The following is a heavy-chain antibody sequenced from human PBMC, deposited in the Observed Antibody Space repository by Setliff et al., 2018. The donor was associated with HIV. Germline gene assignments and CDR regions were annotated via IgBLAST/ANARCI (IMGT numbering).Heavy chain of an antibody. V-gene: IGHV4-30-4*08. CDR1: GGSISSDDYY. D-gene: IGHD2-15*01. Sequence: SETLSLTCTVSGGSISSDDYYWNWIRQPPGKGLEWIGYITYSGSAYYNPSLKSRVTISIDTSNNQISLRLSSVTAADTAVYHCAKDGPYYCNGGSCYDVWGQGILVTVSS. CDR3: AKDGPYYCNGGSCYDV. J-gene: IGHJ4*02. CDR2: ITYSGSA.